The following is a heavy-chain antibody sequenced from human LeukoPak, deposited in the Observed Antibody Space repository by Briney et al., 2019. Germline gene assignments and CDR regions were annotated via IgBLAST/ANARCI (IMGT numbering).Heavy chain of an antibody. V-gene: IGHV4-30-2*01. CDR2: IYHSGST. Sequence: SQTLSLTCAVSGGSISSGGYSWSWIRQPPGKGLEWIGYIYHSGSTYYNPSLKSRVTISVDRSKNQFSLKLSSVTAADTAVYYCARVSSSTSVRVHFDLWGRGTLVTVSS. CDR3: ARVSSSTSVRVHFDL. D-gene: IGHD2-2*01. J-gene: IGHJ2*01. CDR1: GGSISSGGYS.